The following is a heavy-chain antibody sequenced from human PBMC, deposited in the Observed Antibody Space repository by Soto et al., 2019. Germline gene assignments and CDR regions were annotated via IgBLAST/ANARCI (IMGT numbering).Heavy chain of an antibody. J-gene: IGHJ4*02. Sequence: EVQLVESGGGLVKPGGSLRLSCAASGFTFSSYSMNWVRQAPGKGLEWVSSISSSSSYIYYADSVKGRFTISRDNAKNSLYLQMYRPRAEDAAVYYFARGVYYYAGSAYYSCWGQGSLVTVSS. CDR1: GFTFSSYS. CDR2: ISSSSSYI. CDR3: ARGVYYYAGSAYYSC. D-gene: IGHD3-22*01. V-gene: IGHV3-21*01.